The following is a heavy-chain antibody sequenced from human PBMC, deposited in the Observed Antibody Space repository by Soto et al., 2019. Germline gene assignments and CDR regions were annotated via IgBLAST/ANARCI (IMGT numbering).Heavy chain of an antibody. CDR1: GGSITSGGYY. D-gene: IGHD3-16*02. CDR2: IYYSGST. CDR3: ARSLLDYGMDV. V-gene: IGHV4-31*03. Sequence: PSETLSLTCTVSGGSITSGGYYWSWIRQHPGKGLEWIGYIYYSGSTYYNPPLKSRVTISVDTSKNQFSLKLSSVTAADTAVYYCARSLLDYGMDVWGQGTTVTVSS. J-gene: IGHJ6*02.